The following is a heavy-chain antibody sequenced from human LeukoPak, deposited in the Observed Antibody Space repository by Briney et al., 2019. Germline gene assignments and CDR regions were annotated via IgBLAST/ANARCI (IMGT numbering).Heavy chain of an antibody. V-gene: IGHV3-23*01. D-gene: IGHD6-19*01. CDR2: ISGSGGST. CDR3: GKDEVAVTGHAGGLDY. J-gene: IGHJ4*02. Sequence: PGGCLRLSCAASGFTFTIYAMSSVRQAPGKGLEWVSGISGSGGSTYAESVKGRFTISRDNSKNTLYLQMNSLRAEDTAIYYCGKDEVAVTGHAGGLDYWGQGTLVTVSS. CDR1: GFTFTIYA.